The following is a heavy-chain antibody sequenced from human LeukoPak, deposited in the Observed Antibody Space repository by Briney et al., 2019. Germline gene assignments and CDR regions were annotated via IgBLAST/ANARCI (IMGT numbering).Heavy chain of an antibody. CDR2: ISSGSGYI. V-gene: IGHV3-21*01. Sequence: GGSLRLSCAASGFTFSSYSINWVRQAPGKGLEWVSSISSGSGYIYYADSVKGRFTISRDDAKSSLYLQMNSLRADDTAVYYCARDGWPGSSYYRPFDYWGQGTLVTVSS. CDR3: ARDGWPGSSYYRPFDY. D-gene: IGHD6-13*01. J-gene: IGHJ4*02. CDR1: GFTFSSYS.